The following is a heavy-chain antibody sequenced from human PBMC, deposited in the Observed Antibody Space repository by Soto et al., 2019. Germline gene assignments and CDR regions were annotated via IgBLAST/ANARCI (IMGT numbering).Heavy chain of an antibody. V-gene: IGHV3-23*01. J-gene: IGHJ3*02. D-gene: IGHD6-13*01. CDR3: ANLGEGGIAAAGTLDAFDI. Sequence: GSLRLSCAASGFTFSSYAMSWVRQAPGKGLEWVSAISGSGGSTYYADSVKGRFTISRDNSKNTLYLQMNSLRAEDTAVYYCANLGEGGIAAAGTLDAFDIWGQGTMVTVSS. CDR2: ISGSGGST. CDR1: GFTFSSYA.